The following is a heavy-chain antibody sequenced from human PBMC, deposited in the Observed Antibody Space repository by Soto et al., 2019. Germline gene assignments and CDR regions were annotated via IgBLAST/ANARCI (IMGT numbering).Heavy chain of an antibody. Sequence: KASETLSLTCAVYGGSFSGYYWSWIRQPPGKGLGWIGEINHSGSTNYNPSLKSRVTISVDTSKNQFSLKLSSVTAADTAVYYCASWLVGAPFDSWGHGTRVTVSS. CDR2: INHSGST. CDR1: GGSFSGYY. CDR3: ASWLVGAPFDS. J-gene: IGHJ4*01. D-gene: IGHD1-26*01. V-gene: IGHV4-34*01.